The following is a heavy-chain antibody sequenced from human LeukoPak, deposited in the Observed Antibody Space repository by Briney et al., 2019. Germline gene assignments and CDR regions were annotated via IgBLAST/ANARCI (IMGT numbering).Heavy chain of an antibody. Sequence: ASVKVCWKASGYTFTSYYMHWVRQAPGQGLEWMGIINPSGGSTSYAQKFQGRVTMTRDTSTSTIYMELSSLRSEDMAVYYCARAVFGGDSWYYFDYWGQGTLVTVSS. J-gene: IGHJ4*02. D-gene: IGHD2-21*02. CDR2: INPSGGST. V-gene: IGHV1-46*01. CDR3: ARAVFGGDSWYYFDY. CDR1: GYTFTSYY.